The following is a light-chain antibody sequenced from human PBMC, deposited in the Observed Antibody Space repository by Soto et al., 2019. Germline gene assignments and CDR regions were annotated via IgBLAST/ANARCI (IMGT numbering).Light chain of an antibody. CDR3: QQYYSYPPT. CDR1: QGISSY. J-gene: IGKJ1*01. V-gene: IGKV1-8*01. CDR2: AAS. Sequence: AIRMTQSPSSLSASTGDRVTITCRASQGISSYLAWYQQKPGKAPKLLIYAASTLQSGVPSRFSGSGSGTDFTLTISCLQSEDFATYYFQQYYSYPPTFCQGTKVEIK.